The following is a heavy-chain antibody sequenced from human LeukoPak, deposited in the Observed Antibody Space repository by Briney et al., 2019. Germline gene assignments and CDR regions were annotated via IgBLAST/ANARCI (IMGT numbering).Heavy chain of an antibody. D-gene: IGHD2-2*01. V-gene: IGHV3-30*02. CDR2: IRFDGSNK. CDR1: GFTFSSYG. CDR3: TKDPSSDLYFDY. J-gene: IGHJ4*02. Sequence: GGSLRLSCAASGFTFSSYGMHWVRQAPGKGLEWVAFIRFDGSNKYYADSVKGRFTISRHNSKNTLYLQMNSLRAEDTAVYYCTKDPSSDLYFDYWGQGTLVTVSS.